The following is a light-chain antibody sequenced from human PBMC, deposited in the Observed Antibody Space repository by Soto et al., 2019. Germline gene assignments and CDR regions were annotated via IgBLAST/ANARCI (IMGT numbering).Light chain of an antibody. CDR2: GAF. J-gene: IGKJ1*01. Sequence: EIVLTQSPATLYLSPGDRATLSCRASQSVSTSVGWYQQRPGQAPRLLLYGAFNRATGIPARFSGSGSGTDFTLSISSLEPEDFAVYYCQQYDRSPRTFGQGTKVEV. CDR1: QSVSTS. V-gene: IGKV3-20*01. CDR3: QQYDRSPRT.